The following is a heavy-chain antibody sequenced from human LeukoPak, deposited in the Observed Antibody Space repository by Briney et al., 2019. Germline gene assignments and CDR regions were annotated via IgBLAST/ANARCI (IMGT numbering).Heavy chain of an antibody. V-gene: IGHV4-39*01. J-gene: IGHJ6*04. CDR3: AVYSGSSLLDV. D-gene: IGHD1-26*01. CDR2: IYYSGST. Sequence: SETLSLTCTVSGGSISSSSYYWGWIRQPPGKGLKWIGSIYYSGSTYYNPSLKNRVTISVDTPKNQFSLKLSSVTAADTAVYYCAVYSGSSLLDVWGKGTTVTISS. CDR1: GGSISSSSYY.